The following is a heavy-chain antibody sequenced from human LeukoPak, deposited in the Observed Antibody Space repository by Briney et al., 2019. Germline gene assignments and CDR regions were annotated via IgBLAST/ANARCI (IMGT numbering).Heavy chain of an antibody. V-gene: IGHV4-39*07. CDR1: GGSISSSSYY. Sequence: KPSETLSLTCTVSGGSISSSSYYWGWVRQPPGKGLEWIGSIYYSGSTYYNPSLKSRVTISVDTSKNQFSLKLSSVIAADTAVYYCAPGILGTFDPWGQGTLVTVSS. J-gene: IGHJ5*02. CDR2: IYYSGST. D-gene: IGHD2-15*01. CDR3: APGILGTFDP.